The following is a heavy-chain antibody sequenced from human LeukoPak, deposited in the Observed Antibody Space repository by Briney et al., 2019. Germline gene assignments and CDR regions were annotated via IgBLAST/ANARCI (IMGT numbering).Heavy chain of an antibody. CDR3: ARVRQRLLDAFDI. CDR1: GGSFSGYY. D-gene: IGHD6-6*01. V-gene: IGHV4-34*01. J-gene: IGHJ3*02. CDR2: INHSGST. Sequence: SETLSLTCAVYGGSFSGYYWSWIRQPPGKGLEWIGEINHSGSTNYNPSLKSRVAISVDTSKNQFSLKLSSVTAADTAVYYCARVRQRLLDAFDIWGQGTMVTVSS.